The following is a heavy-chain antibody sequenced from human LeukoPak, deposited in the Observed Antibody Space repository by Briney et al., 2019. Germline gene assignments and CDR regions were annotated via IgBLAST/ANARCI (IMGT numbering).Heavy chain of an antibody. CDR1: GYTFTGCY. J-gene: IGHJ3*02. V-gene: IGHV1-2*02. Sequence: ASVKVSCKASGYTFTGCYMHWVRQAPGQGLEWMGWINANSGGTNYAQKFQGRVTMTRDTSISTAYMELSRLRSDDTAVYYCARSSYDYGDYLDAFDIWGQGTMVTVFS. CDR2: INANSGGT. CDR3: ARSSYDYGDYLDAFDI. D-gene: IGHD4-17*01.